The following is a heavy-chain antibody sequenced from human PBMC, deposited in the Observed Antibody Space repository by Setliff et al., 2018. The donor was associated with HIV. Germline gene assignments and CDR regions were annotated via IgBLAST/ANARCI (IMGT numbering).Heavy chain of an antibody. J-gene: IGHJ1*01. CDR2: SIPIFGKA. CDR3: ARAGHYDSSDYYYGKY. Sequence: SVKVSCKVSGGTFRSYSVNWVRQAPGQGLEWMGGSIPIFGKANYAEKFLGRVTITADESTSTAYMNLSSLRSEDTATYYCARAGHYDSSDYYYGKYWGQGTLVTVSS. D-gene: IGHD3-22*01. V-gene: IGHV1-69*13. CDR1: GGTFRSYS.